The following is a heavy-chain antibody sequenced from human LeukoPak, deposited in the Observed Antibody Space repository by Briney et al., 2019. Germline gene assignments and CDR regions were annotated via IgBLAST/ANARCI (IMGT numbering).Heavy chain of an antibody. J-gene: IGHJ3*02. Sequence: GESLKISCKGSGYSFTNYWIGWVRQMPGKGLEWMGIVYPGDSDTRYSPSFQGQVTISADKSISTAYLQWSSLKASDTAMYYCARQAINYYDSQRAFDIWGQGTMVTVSS. CDR2: VYPGDSDT. V-gene: IGHV5-51*01. CDR1: GYSFTNYW. D-gene: IGHD3-22*01. CDR3: ARQAINYYDSQRAFDI.